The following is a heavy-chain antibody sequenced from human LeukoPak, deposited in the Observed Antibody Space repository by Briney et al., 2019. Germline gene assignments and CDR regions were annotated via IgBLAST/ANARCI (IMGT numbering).Heavy chain of an antibody. D-gene: IGHD3-22*01. J-gene: IGHJ4*02. CDR2: IIPIFGTA. CDR3: ARDRGPRADYYDSSGYYWPFDY. V-gene: IGHV1-69*01. Sequence: QGPGQGLEWMGGIIPIFGTANYAQKFQGRVTITADESTSTAYMELSSLRSEDTAVYYCARDRGPRADYYDSSGYYWPFDYWGQGTLVTVSS.